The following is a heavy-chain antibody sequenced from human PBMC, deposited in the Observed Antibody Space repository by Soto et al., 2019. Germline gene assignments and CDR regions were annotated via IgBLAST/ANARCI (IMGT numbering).Heavy chain of an antibody. CDR3: DRDTYSGNDFGI. J-gene: IGHJ4*02. CDR2: IPSSGRP. Sequence: QVQLRESGPGLVKPSKTLSLTCSVSGASVAGGSYSWSWVRQPPGKGLERIGYIPSSGRPFYNPSLTSRGTISSDTSTNQLSLQLTSVTAADTAVYYCDRDTYSGNDFGIWGQGTLVTVSS. CDR1: GASVAGGSYS. V-gene: IGHV4-30-4*01. D-gene: IGHD5-12*01.